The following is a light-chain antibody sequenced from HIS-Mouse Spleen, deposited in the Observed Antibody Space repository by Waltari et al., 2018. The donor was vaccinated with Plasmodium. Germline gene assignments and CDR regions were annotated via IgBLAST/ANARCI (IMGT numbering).Light chain of an antibody. V-gene: IGLV3-1*01. CDR3: QAWDSSTVV. CDR2: QDS. J-gene: IGLJ2*01. Sequence: SYELTQPPSVSVSPGQTASITCSGDKLGDKYACWYQQKPGQSPVLVIYQDSKRPSGIPVPFSGSKSGNTATMSISGTQAMDEADYYCQAWDSSTVVFGGGTKLTVL. CDR1: KLGDKY.